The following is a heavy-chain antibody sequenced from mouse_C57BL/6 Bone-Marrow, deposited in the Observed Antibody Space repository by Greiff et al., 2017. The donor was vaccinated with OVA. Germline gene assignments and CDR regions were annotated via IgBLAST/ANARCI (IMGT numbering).Heavy chain of an antibody. Sequence: VKLVESGPGLVKPSQSLFLTCSITGFPITSGYYWIWIRQSPGKPLEWMGYITHSGETFYNPSLQSPISITRDTSKNQFFLQLNSVTTEDTAMYYCAGVPYYYGSGGYFDVWGTGTTVTVSS. J-gene: IGHJ1*03. CDR3: AGVPYYYGSGGYFDV. CDR1: GFPITSGYY. CDR2: ITHSGET. V-gene: IGHV12-3*01. D-gene: IGHD1-1*01.